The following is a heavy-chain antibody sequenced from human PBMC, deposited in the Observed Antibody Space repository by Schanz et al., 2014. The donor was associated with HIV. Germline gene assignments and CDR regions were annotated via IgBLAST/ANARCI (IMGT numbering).Heavy chain of an antibody. CDR3: ARGGRDGDRADY. Sequence: QVQLVESGGGVVQPGRSLRLSCAASGFTFSSYGMHWVRQAPGKGLEWVAVIWYDGSNKYYADSVKGRFTISRDNSKNTLHLQMNSLRAEDTAVYYCARGGRDGDRADYWGQGTLVTVSS. V-gene: IGHV3-33*01. CDR1: GFTFSSYG. CDR2: IWYDGSNK. J-gene: IGHJ4*02. D-gene: IGHD3-16*01.